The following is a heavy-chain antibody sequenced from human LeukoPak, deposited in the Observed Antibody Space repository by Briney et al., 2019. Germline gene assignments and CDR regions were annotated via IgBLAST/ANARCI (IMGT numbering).Heavy chain of an antibody. Sequence: GGSLRLSCAASGFTVSSNYMSWVRQAPGKGLEWVSVIYGGGSTYYADSVKGRFTISRDNSKNTLYLQMNSLRAEDTAVYYCARASARWDFWSGYGFDPWGQGTLVIVSS. D-gene: IGHD3-3*01. CDR2: IYGGGST. CDR3: ARASARWDFWSGYGFDP. V-gene: IGHV3-66*01. J-gene: IGHJ5*02. CDR1: GFTVSSNY.